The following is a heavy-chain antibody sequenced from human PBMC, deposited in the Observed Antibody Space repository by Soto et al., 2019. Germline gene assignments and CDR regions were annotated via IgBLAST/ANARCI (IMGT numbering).Heavy chain of an antibody. V-gene: IGHV3-53*01. Sequence: EVQLVESGGGLIQPGGSLRLSCAASGFTVSSNYMSWVRQAPGKGLEWVSVIYSGGSTYYADSVKGRFTISRDNSKNTLYLQINILRAEDTAVYYCARDGASGWYPDYFDYWGQGTLVTVSS. D-gene: IGHD6-19*01. CDR3: ARDGASGWYPDYFDY. CDR2: IYSGGST. J-gene: IGHJ4*02. CDR1: GFTVSSNY.